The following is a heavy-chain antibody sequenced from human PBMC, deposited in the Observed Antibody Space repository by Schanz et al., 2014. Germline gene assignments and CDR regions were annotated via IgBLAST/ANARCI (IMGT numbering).Heavy chain of an antibody. CDR3: ARDGDFDY. V-gene: IGHV3-48*01. Sequence: VQLVESGGGLVKPGGSLRLSCAASGFTFSGYSMNWVRQAPGKGLEWVSYISGSSSTKYYADSVKGRFTISRDNSKNTLFLQMSSLRAEDTAVYYCARDGDFDYWGQGTLVTVSS. J-gene: IGHJ4*02. CDR2: ISGSSSTK. CDR1: GFTFSGYS.